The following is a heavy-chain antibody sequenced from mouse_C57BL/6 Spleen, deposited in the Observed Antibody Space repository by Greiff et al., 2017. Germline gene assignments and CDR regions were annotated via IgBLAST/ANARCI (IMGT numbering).Heavy chain of an antibody. CDR1: GYSFTDYN. V-gene: IGHV1-39*01. CDR2: INPNYGTT. J-gene: IGHJ1*03. CDR3: ARSTEDSSYGYFDV. D-gene: IGHD1-1*01. Sequence: EVKLQESGPELVKPGASVKISCKASGYSFTDYNMNWVKQSNGKSLEWIGVINPNYGTTSYNQKFKGKAYMQLNSLTSEDSAVYYCARSTEDSSYGYFDVWGTGTTVTVSS.